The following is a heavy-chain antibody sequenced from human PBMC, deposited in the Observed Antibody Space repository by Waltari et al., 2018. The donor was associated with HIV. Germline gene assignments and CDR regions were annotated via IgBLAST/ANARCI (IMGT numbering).Heavy chain of an antibody. Sequence: LQLQASGPGLVKPSATLSLTCSVSGGSISSSSYYWGWNGQAPGKWLEWIGSIYYCGCTYYNPSLKSRVTISVDTSKNQFSLKLSSVTAADTAVYYCARERYQLLGWGQGTLVTVSS. CDR3: ARERYQLLG. D-gene: IGHD2-2*01. CDR2: IYYCGCT. CDR1: GGSISSSSYY. V-gene: IGHV4-39*07. J-gene: IGHJ4*02.